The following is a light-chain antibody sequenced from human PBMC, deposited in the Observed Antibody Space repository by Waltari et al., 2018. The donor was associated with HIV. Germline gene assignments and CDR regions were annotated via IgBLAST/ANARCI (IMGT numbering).Light chain of an antibody. Sequence: DIVMTQSPTSLAVSLGGRATINCKSSQSVLYRANNKEYLAWYQHKPGQPPKFLLYWASTLESGVPDRFSGSGSGTDFTLTISGLQAEDVAVYYCQQYYSTPWTFGQGTRVDIK. V-gene: IGKV4-1*01. J-gene: IGKJ1*01. CDR1: QSVLYRANNKEY. CDR2: WAS. CDR3: QQYYSTPWT.